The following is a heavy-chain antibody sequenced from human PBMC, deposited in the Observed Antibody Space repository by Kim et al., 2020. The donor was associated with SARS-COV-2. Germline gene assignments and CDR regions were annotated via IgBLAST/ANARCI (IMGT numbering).Heavy chain of an antibody. Sequence: SETLSLTCTVSGASISAYYWTWVRQAPGKGLELIGYISDRGNTKYNPSLKSRVTISVDKSRNHFSLSLSSVTAADTAVYSCAKYRSGSSDFDFYGMDVWGRGTTVTVSS. CDR2: ISDRGNT. V-gene: IGHV4-59*13. J-gene: IGHJ6*02. CDR1: GASISAYY. D-gene: IGHD3-10*01. CDR3: AKYRSGSSDFDFYGMDV.